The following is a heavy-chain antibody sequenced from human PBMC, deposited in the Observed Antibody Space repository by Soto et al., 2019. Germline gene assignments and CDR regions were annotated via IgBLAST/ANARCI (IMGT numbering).Heavy chain of an antibody. Sequence: GGSLRLSCAASGFTFSSYEMNWVRQAPGKGLEWVSYISSSGSTIYYADSVKGRFTISRDNAKNSLYLQMSSLRAEDTAVYYCAREDGATLFDYWGQGTLVTVSS. J-gene: IGHJ4*02. V-gene: IGHV3-48*03. CDR1: GFTFSSYE. D-gene: IGHD1-26*01. CDR3: AREDGATLFDY. CDR2: ISSSGSTI.